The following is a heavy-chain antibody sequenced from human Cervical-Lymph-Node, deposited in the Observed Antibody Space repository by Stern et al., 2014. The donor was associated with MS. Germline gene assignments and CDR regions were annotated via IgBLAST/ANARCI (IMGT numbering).Heavy chain of an antibody. CDR1: GYTFTSYW. V-gene: IGHV5-51*01. CDR2: IFPGGSDI. CDR3: ARQRYFDY. Sequence: EVQLVESGPEVKRPGESLKISCQASGYTFTSYWIGWVRQMPGKGLEWIAIIFPGGSDIRYSPSFQGQVTISADKSSSTASLKWNNLKASDTAIYYCARQRYFDYWGQGTLVTVSS. J-gene: IGHJ4*02.